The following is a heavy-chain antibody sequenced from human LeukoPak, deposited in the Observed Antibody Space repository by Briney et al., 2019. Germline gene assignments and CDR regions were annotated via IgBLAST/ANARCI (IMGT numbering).Heavy chain of an antibody. CDR1: GYTFTSYD. CDR2: MNPNSGNT. CDR3: ARRHGRCSDGSCYYPDY. Sequence: ASVRVSCKASGYTFTSYDINWVRQATGQGLEWMGWMNPNSGNTGYAQKFQGRVTMARNSSITTAYMELSSLRSEDTAVYYCARRHGRCSDGSCYYPDYWGQGTLVTVSS. V-gene: IGHV1-8*01. D-gene: IGHD2-15*01. J-gene: IGHJ4*02.